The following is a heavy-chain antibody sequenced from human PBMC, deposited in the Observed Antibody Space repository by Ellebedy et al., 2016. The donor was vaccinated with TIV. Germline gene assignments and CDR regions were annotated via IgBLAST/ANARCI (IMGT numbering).Heavy chain of an antibody. V-gene: IGHV3-30*03. J-gene: IGHJ4*02. CDR3: ARGPATIFGVVKPLDY. CDR2: ISYDGSNK. D-gene: IGHD3-3*01. CDR1: GFTFSSYG. Sequence: GGSLRLSCAASGFTFSSYGMHWVRQAPGKGLEWVAVISYDGSNKYYADSVKGRFTISRDNSKKTLYLQMNSLRVEDTAVYYCARGPATIFGVVKPLDYWGQGTLVTVSS.